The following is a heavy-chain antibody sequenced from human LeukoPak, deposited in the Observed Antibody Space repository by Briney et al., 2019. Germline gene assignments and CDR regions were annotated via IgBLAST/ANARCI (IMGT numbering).Heavy chain of an antibody. D-gene: IGHD3-22*01. V-gene: IGHV4-59*01. J-gene: IGHJ4*02. CDR2: IYYSGST. CDR1: GGSIYNYY. CDR3: ARDPKDDSSGYYYFDY. Sequence: SETLSLTCTVSGGSIYNYYWSWIRQPPGKGLEWIGYIYYSGSTNYNPSLKSRVTISVDTSKNQLSLKLSSVTAADTAVYYCARDPKDDSSGYYYFDYWGQGTLVTASS.